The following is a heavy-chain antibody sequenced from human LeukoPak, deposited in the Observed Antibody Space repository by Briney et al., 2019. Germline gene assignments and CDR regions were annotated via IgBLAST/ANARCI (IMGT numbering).Heavy chain of an antibody. J-gene: IGHJ4*02. V-gene: IGHV3-74*01. CDR1: GFTFSSYW. CDR3: ARRQVTTSDYLDY. Sequence: GGSLRLSCADSGFTFSSYWMHWVRQAPGKGLEWVSRLDSHGGSTSYADSVKGRFTISRDNAKNTLYLQLNSLRAEDTAVYYCARRQVTTSDYLDYWGQGTLVTASS. D-gene: IGHD4-17*01. CDR2: LDSHGGST.